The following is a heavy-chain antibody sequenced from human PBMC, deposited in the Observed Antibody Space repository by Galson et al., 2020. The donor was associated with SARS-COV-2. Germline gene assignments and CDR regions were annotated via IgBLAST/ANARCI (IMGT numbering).Heavy chain of an antibody. V-gene: IGHV3-30*18. J-gene: IGHJ6*02. D-gene: IGHD3-9*01. CDR3: AKDEGGYFDWLVSYGMDV. CDR2: ISYDGSNK. CDR1: GFTFSSYG. Sequence: TGGSLRLSCAASGFTFSSYGMHWVRQAPGKGLEWVAVISYDGSNKYYADSVKGRFTISRDNSKNTLYLQMNSLRAEDTAVYYCAKDEGGYFDWLVSYGMDVWGQGTTVTGSS.